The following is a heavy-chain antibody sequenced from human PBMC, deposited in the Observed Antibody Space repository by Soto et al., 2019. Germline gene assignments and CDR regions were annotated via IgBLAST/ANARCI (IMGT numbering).Heavy chain of an antibody. CDR1: GGPFSTYA. V-gene: IGHV1-69*06. D-gene: IGHD1-7*01. Sequence: ASVKVSCKASGGPFSTYAISWLRQAPGQGLEWMGGIIPIFGTVSHAQKFQGRVTITADKFTSTAYMELSSLRSEDTAVYYCARCMELGYYYAMDVWGQGTTVTVSS. CDR2: IIPIFGTV. CDR3: ARCMELGYYYAMDV. J-gene: IGHJ6*02.